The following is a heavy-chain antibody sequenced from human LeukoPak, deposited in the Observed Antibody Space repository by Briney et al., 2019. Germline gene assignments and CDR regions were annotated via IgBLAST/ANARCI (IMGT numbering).Heavy chain of an antibody. CDR3: ASGNGDYVPFNPFDY. D-gene: IGHD4-17*01. Sequence: TSETLSLTCTVSGGSISSSSYYWGWIRQPPGKGLEWIGSIYYSGSTYYNPSLKSRVTISVDTSKNQFSLKLSSVTAADTAVYYCASGNGDYVPFNPFDYWGQGTLVTVSS. CDR1: GGSISSSSYY. CDR2: IYYSGST. V-gene: IGHV4-39*07. J-gene: IGHJ4*02.